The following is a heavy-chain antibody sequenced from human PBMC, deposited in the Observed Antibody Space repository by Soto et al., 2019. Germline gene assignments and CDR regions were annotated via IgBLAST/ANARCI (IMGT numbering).Heavy chain of an antibody. CDR2: ISAHNGNT. J-gene: IGHJ4*02. Sequence: QVHLVQSGAEVKKPGASVKVSCKASGYTFTSYGITWVRQAPGQGLEWMGWISAHNGNTDYAQKLQGRVIVTRDPSTSTAYMELRSLRSDGTAVYYCARGRYGDYWGQGALVTVSS. CDR3: ARGRYGDY. V-gene: IGHV1-18*01. CDR1: GYTFTSYG. D-gene: IGHD1-1*01.